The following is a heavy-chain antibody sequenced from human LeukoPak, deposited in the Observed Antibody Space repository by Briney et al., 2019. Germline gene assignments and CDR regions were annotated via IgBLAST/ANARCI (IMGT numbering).Heavy chain of an antibody. D-gene: IGHD5-12*01. J-gene: IGHJ4*02. V-gene: IGHV1-69*13. CDR1: GGTFSSYA. CDR3: ARDALNIVATMYFDY. CDR2: IIPIFGTA. Sequence: SVKVSCKASGGTFSSYAISWVRQAPGQGLEWMGGIIPIFGTANYAQKFQGRVTITADESTSTAYMELSSLRSEDSAVYYCARDALNIVATMYFDYWGQGTLVTVSS.